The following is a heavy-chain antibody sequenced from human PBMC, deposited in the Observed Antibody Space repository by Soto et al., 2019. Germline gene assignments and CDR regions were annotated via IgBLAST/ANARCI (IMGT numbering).Heavy chain of an antibody. V-gene: IGHV4-34*01. CDR2: INNSASN. J-gene: IGHJ6*01. CDR3: PRGRDSSIWYHYHDHYGMEA. CDR1: SGSFRGYY. Sequence: LETRSLAYGLCSGSFRGYYWILMRQRSGKGLEGIGEINNSASNNYHPSLKSRVTISVDTSKNQYSLKLRSVTGAATDVYYCPRGRDSSIWYHYHDHYGMEAWGQGTSVT. D-gene: IGHD6-13*01.